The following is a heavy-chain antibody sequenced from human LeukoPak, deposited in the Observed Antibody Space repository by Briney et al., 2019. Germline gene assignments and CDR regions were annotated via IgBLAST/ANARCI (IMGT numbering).Heavy chain of an antibody. J-gene: IGHJ4*02. V-gene: IGHV6-1*01. CDR2: TYYMFYEIN. D-gene: IGHD3-22*01. CDR3: ARGHSGYIDY. CDR1: GDSVSNNSAD. Sequence: SQTLSLTCAFSGDSVSNNSADWHWLRRSPSIAVVWLGRTYYMFYEINDYALPVQAQIPINPNTSKNHFTLQLKSLTPEDTAVYYCARGHSGYIDYWGQGTLVTVSS.